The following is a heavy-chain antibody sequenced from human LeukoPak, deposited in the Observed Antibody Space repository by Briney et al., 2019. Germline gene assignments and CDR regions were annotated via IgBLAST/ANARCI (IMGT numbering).Heavy chain of an antibody. CDR2: VYNSGST. D-gene: IGHD4-17*01. V-gene: IGHV4-59*12. CDR1: GGSISIYY. Sequence: SETLSLTCTVSGGSISIYYWSWIRQPPGKGLEWIGYVYNSGSTDYNPSLKSRVTISVDTSKNQFSLKLSSVTAADTAVYYCARGSDYYGDYVPTPDNWFDPWGQGTLVTVSS. CDR3: ARGSDYYGDYVPTPDNWFDP. J-gene: IGHJ5*02.